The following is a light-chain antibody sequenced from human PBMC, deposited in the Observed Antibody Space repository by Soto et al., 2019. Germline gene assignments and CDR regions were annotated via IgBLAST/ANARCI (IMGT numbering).Light chain of an antibody. CDR2: QAS. V-gene: IGKV1-5*03. CDR1: QSISRQ. CDR3: QRYQSYWT. Sequence: DIQMTQSPSTLSASVGDRVSITCRASQSISRQLAWYQQKPGKAPNLLIYQASNLETGVPSRFTGSGSGTEFTLTISRVQPDDLATYYCQRYQSYWTFGQGTKVEVK. J-gene: IGKJ1*01.